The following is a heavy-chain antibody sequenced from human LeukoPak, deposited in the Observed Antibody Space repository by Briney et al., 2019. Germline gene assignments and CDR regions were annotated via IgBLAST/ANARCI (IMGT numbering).Heavy chain of an antibody. CDR1: GGSISSYY. CDR3: ARGGYCGGDCYFYY. V-gene: IGHV4-4*07. Sequence: SETLSLTCSVSGGSISSYYWSWIRQPAGKGLEWIGRIYTSGSTNYNPSLKSRVTISVDTSKNQFSLKLSSVTAADTAVYYCARGGYCGGDCYFYYWGQGTLVTVSS. D-gene: IGHD2-21*02. CDR2: IYTSGST. J-gene: IGHJ4*02.